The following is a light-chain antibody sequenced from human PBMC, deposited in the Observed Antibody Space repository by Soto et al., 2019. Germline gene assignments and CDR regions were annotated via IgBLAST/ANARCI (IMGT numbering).Light chain of an antibody. CDR3: GTWDYTLTAVV. V-gene: IGLV1-51*01. CDR1: HSNIGNNF. CDR2: DNN. J-gene: IGLJ2*01. Sequence: QPVLTQPPSVSATPGQPITISCSGSHSNIGNNFVSWYQHLPGTAPKLLIFDNNKRPSGIPDRFSGSKSGTSATLGITGLQTGDEGDYFCGTWDYTLTAVVFGGGTKLTVL.